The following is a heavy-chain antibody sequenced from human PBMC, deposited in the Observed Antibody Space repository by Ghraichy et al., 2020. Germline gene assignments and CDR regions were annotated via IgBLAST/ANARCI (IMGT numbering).Heavy chain of an antibody. CDR3: ARETSHCSGGSCYYFDY. J-gene: IGHJ4*02. CDR2: IKQDGSEK. Sequence: GGSLRLSCAASGFTFNNYWMSWVRQAPGKGLEWVANIKQDGSEKYYVDSVKGRFTISRDNAKNSLYLQMNSLRAEDTAVYFCARETSHCSGGSCYYFDYWGQGTLVTVSS. V-gene: IGHV3-7*03. D-gene: IGHD2-15*01. CDR1: GFTFNNYW.